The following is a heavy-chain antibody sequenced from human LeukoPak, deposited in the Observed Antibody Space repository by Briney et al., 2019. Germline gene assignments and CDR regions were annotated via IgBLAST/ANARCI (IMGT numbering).Heavy chain of an antibody. CDR1: GFTVSSNY. J-gene: IGHJ4*02. CDR3: AKDDAWLQYGD. Sequence: GGSLRLSCAASGFTVSSNYMSWVRQAPGKGLEWVSVIYSGGSTYYADSVKGRFTISRDNSKGTVYLQMNSLRPEDTAVYYCAKDDAWLQYGDWGRGTLVTVSS. V-gene: IGHV3-53*01. CDR2: IYSGGST. D-gene: IGHD5-24*01.